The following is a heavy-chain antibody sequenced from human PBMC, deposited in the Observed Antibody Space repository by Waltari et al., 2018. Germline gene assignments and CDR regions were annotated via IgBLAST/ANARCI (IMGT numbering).Heavy chain of an antibody. V-gene: IGHV3-23*01. CDR2: ISISGGKI. J-gene: IGHJ4*02. Sequence: EVQLLESGGDLVQPGGSLRLSCVVSGLTFSTSAMSWVRQAPGKGLEWVSSISISGGKIYYGDSVRGRFTISRDNSKNALYLQMNSLRAEDTAVYYCAKEIRPNDYWGQGTLVTVSS. CDR3: AKEIRPNDY. CDR1: GLTFSTSA.